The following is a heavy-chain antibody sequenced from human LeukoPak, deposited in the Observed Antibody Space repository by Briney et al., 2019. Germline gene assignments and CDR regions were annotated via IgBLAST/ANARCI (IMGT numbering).Heavy chain of an antibody. J-gene: IGHJ4*02. CDR3: ASIDSSGYYSDY. Sequence: ASVKVSCKASGYTFTGYYMHWVRQAPGQGLEWMGWINPNSGGTNYAQKFQGRVTMTRDTSISTAYMELSRLRPDDTAVYYCASIDSSGYYSDYWGQGTLVTVSS. D-gene: IGHD3-22*01. V-gene: IGHV1-2*02. CDR2: INPNSGGT. CDR1: GYTFTGYY.